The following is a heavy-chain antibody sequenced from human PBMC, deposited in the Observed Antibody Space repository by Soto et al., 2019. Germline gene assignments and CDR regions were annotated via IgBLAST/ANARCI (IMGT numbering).Heavy chain of an antibody. CDR2: IYYSGST. Sequence: QVQLQESGPGLVKPSETLSLTCTVSGGSIISYSWSWTRKPPGKGLEGIGYIYYSGSTNYNPSLKSRVTISVDTSKNQFSLKLSSVTAADTAVYYCARARCSGGSCYSGEYWFDPWGQGTLVTVSS. D-gene: IGHD2-15*01. CDR1: GGSIISYS. CDR3: ARARCSGGSCYSGEYWFDP. V-gene: IGHV4-59*01. J-gene: IGHJ5*02.